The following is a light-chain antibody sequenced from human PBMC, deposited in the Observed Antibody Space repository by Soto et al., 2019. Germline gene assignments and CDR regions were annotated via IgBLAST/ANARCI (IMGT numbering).Light chain of an antibody. CDR2: AAC. CDR3: QHYGTPWT. Sequence: DIVLTQSPCTLSLSPGNRATLPCRASQSDSSNKLDWYQQKPGQAPWLLIYAACSRATVIPDRFSGSESGAYFPLSTNRLEPEDFAVYYCQHYGTPWTFGQGPKVE. J-gene: IGKJ1*01. CDR1: QSDSSNK. V-gene: IGKV3-20*01.